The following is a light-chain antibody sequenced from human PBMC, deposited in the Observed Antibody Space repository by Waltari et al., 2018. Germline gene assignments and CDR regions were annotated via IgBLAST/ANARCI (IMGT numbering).Light chain of an antibody. CDR2: DAS. Sequence: EIVLTQSPGTLSLSPGETATLSCRASQSVSRALAWYQQKPGQAPRLLIYDASRRAPGIPDRFSGSGSGTDFSLTISRLEPEEFAVYYCQKYERLPATFGQGTKVEIK. CDR3: QKYERLPAT. CDR1: QSVSRA. J-gene: IGKJ1*01. V-gene: IGKV3-20*01.